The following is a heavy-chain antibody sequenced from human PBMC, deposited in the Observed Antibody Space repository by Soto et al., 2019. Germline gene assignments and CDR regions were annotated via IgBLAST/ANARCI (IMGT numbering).Heavy chain of an antibody. Sequence: ASVKVSCKASGYTFTSYYMHWVRQAPGQGLEWMGIINPSGGSTSYAQKFQGRVTMTRDTSTSTVYMELSSLRSEDTAVYYCARDSRGPPPTTPAPFDPGGQEPRFTVPS. CDR1: GYTFTSYY. CDR2: INPSGGST. V-gene: IGHV1-46*03. J-gene: IGHJ5*02. CDR3: ARDSRGPPPTTPAPFDP. D-gene: IGHD2-2*01.